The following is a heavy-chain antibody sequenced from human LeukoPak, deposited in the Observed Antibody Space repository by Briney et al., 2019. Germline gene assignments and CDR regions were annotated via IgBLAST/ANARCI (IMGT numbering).Heavy chain of an antibody. Sequence: TTSETLSLTCAVYGGSFSGYYWSWIRQPPGKGLEWIGEINHSGSTNYNPSLKSRVTISVDTSKNQFSLNLSSVTAADTAVYYCAARDILTGLHDYWGQGTLVTVSS. CDR2: INHSGST. CDR1: GGSFSGYY. J-gene: IGHJ4*02. V-gene: IGHV4-34*01. D-gene: IGHD3-9*01. CDR3: AARDILTGLHDY.